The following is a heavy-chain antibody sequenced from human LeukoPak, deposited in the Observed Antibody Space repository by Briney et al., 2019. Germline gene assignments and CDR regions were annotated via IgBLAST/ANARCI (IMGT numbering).Heavy chain of an antibody. CDR3: AKDPVGSGYFDY. D-gene: IGHD6-19*01. Sequence: PGGSLRLSCAASGFTFSSYGMHWVRQAPGKGLEWAAVISYDGSNKYYADSVKGRFTISRDNSKNTLYLQMNSLRAEDTAVYYCAKDPVGSGYFDYWGQGTLVTVSS. CDR2: ISYDGSNK. V-gene: IGHV3-30*18. J-gene: IGHJ4*02. CDR1: GFTFSSYG.